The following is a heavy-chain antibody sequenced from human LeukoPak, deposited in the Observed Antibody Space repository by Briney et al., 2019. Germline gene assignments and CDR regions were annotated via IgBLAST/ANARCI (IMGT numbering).Heavy chain of an antibody. CDR3: TTDPPFSNWLDP. J-gene: IGHJ5*02. D-gene: IGHD2/OR15-2a*01. V-gene: IGHV3-15*01. Sequence: GGSLRLSCAASGFTFSNAWMSWVRRAPGKGLEWVGRIKSKTDGGTTDYAAPVKGRFTISRDDSKNTLYLQMNSLKTEDTAVYYCTTDPPFSNWLDPWGQGTLVTVSS. CDR2: IKSKTDGGTT. CDR1: GFTFSNAW.